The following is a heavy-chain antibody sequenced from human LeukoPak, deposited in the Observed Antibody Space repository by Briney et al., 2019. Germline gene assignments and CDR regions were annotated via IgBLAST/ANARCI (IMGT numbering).Heavy chain of an antibody. CDR1: KVTFFSYS. CDR2: DIGNGGST. V-gene: IGHV3-23*01. CDR3: ARGRPLGYCSSTSCSEWFDP. Sequence: GGALIPFLAASKVTFFSYSMRWVRHGPPGGVVVGSGDIGNGGSTYYADSVKGRFTISRDNSKNTLYLQMNSLRADDTAVYYCARGRPLGYCSSTSCSEWFDPWGQGTLDTVSS. D-gene: IGHD2-2*01. J-gene: IGHJ5*02.